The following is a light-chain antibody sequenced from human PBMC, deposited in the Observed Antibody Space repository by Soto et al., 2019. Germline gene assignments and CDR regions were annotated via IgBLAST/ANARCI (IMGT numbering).Light chain of an antibody. Sequence: DIQMTQSPSSLSASVGDRVTITCRASQSIGKHLNWYQQKPGKAPKFLIYASSSLQSGVPSRFSGSGSGTDVTLTISSLQPEDFATYYCQQANSFPRTFGQGTKVDI. J-gene: IGKJ1*01. CDR1: QSIGKH. V-gene: IGKV1-39*01. CDR2: ASS. CDR3: QQANSFPRT.